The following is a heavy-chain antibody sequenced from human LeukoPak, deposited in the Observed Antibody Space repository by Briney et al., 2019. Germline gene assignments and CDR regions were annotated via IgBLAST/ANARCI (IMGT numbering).Heavy chain of an antibody. D-gene: IGHD6-13*01. CDR2: IYHSGST. V-gene: IGHV4-30-2*01. J-gene: IGHJ4*02. CDR1: GVSISSGGYS. Sequence: SQTLSLTCAVSGVSISSGGYSWRWLRQPPGKGLEWIGYIYHSGSTYYNPSLKSRVTISVDRSKNQFSLKLSSVTAADTAVYYCARGSRSSWYWVFDYWGQGTLVTVSS. CDR3: ARGSRSSWYWVFDY.